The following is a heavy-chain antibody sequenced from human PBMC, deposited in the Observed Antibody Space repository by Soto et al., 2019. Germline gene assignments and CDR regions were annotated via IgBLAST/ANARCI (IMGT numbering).Heavy chain of an antibody. J-gene: IGHJ1*01. CDR3: AKEGLVSPAEYFQH. CDR1: GFTFSIYA. CDR2: ISGSGGST. D-gene: IGHD3-9*01. V-gene: IGHV3-23*01. Sequence: PGGSLRLSCAASGFTFSIYAMSWVRQAPGKGLDWISAISGSGGSTYYADSVKGRFTISRDNSKNTLYLQMNSLRAEDTAVYYCAKEGLVSPAEYFQHWGQGTLVTVSS.